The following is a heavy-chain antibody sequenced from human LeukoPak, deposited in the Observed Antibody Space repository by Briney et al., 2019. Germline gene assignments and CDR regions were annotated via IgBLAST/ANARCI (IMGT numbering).Heavy chain of an antibody. D-gene: IGHD4-17*01. V-gene: IGHV3-48*02. CDR3: ARDTDYGDTGDY. CDR2: ISSSSNVI. CDR1: GFTFSSYN. J-gene: IGHJ4*02. Sequence: GGSLRLSCAASGFTFSSYNMNWVRQAPGKGLEWVSYISSSSNVIYYADSVKGRFTISRDTAKNSLFLQMNSLRDEDTAVYYCARDTDYGDTGDYWGQGTLVTVSS.